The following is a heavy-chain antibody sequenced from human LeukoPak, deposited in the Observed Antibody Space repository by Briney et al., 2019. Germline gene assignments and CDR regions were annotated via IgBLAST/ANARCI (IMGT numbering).Heavy chain of an antibody. D-gene: IGHD3-3*01. CDR1: GGSISSYY. J-gene: IGHJ5*02. V-gene: IGHV4-59*01. Sequence: SETLSLTCTVSGGSISSYYWSWIRQPPGKGLEWIGYVYYSGSTNYNPSLKSRVTISVDTSKNQFSLKLSSVTAADTAVYYCARGNFGKFDPWGQGTLVTVSS. CDR3: ARGNFGKFDP. CDR2: VYYSGST.